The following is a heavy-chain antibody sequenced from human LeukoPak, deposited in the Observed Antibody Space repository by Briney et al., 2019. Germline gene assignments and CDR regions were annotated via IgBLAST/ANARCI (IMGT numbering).Heavy chain of an antibody. CDR2: ISDSGGST. Sequence: GGSLRLSCAASGFTFSRHAMSWIRQAPGKGLEWVSAISDSGGSTYYADSVKGRFTISRDNSENTLDLQMSSLRAEDTAVYYCVKELKIGAAGIVGFDFWGQGTMVTVSS. V-gene: IGHV3-23*01. CDR1: GFTFSRHA. D-gene: IGHD6-13*01. CDR3: VKELKIGAAGIVGFDF. J-gene: IGHJ3*01.